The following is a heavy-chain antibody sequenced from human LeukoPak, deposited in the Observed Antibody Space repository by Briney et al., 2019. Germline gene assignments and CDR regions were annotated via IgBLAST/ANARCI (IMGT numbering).Heavy chain of an antibody. V-gene: IGHV1-69*13. D-gene: IGHD5-18*01. CDR1: GGTFSSYA. J-gene: IGHJ3*02. CDR3: ARSFGYTYEAAAFDI. Sequence: GASVKVSCKTSGGTFSSYAISWVRQAPGQGLEWMGGIIPIFGTANYAQKFQGRVTITADESTSTAYMELSSLRSEDTAVYYCARSFGYTYEAAAFDIWGQGTMVTVSS. CDR2: IIPIFGTA.